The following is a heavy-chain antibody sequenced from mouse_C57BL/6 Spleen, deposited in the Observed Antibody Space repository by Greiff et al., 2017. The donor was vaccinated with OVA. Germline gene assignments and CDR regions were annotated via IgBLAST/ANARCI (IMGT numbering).Heavy chain of an antibody. CDR1: GYTFTSYW. CDR3: ARERDYYGSSGDYFDY. CDR2: INPSNGGT. Sequence: QVQLKQPGTELVKPGASVKLSCKASGYTFTSYWMHWVKQRPGQGLEWIGNINPSNGGTNYNEKFKSKATLTVDKSSSTAYMQLSSLTSEDSAVYYCARERDYYGSSGDYFDYWGQGTTLTVSS. J-gene: IGHJ2*01. V-gene: IGHV1-53*01. D-gene: IGHD1-1*01.